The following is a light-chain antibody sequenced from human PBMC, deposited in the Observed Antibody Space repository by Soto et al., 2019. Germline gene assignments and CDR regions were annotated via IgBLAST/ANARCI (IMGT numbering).Light chain of an antibody. J-gene: IGKJ4*01. CDR2: AAP. Sequence: DIQMTQSPSFVSASVGDRVTITCRASQGLSSWLAWYQHKPGRAPKLLLHAAPSLESGVPSRFSGSGSGTAFTLTFSSLQPEDFATYYCQQTTSCPLTFGGGTKVESK. CDR3: QQTTSCPLT. V-gene: IGKV1-12*01. CDR1: QGLSSW.